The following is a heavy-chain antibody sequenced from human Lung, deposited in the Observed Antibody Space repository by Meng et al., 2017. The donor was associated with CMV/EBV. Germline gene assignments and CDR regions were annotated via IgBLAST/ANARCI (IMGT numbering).Heavy chain of an antibody. D-gene: IGHD6-6*01. V-gene: IGHV3-21*01. J-gene: IGHJ6*02. CDR1: GFTFSSYS. Sequence: SXAASGFTFSSYSMNWVRQAPGKGLEWVSSISSSSSYIYYADSVKGRFTISRDNAKNSLYLQMNSLRAEDTAVYYCARDSSSSYYYYGMDVWGQGXTATGSS. CDR2: ISSSSSYI. CDR3: ARDSSSSYYYYGMDV.